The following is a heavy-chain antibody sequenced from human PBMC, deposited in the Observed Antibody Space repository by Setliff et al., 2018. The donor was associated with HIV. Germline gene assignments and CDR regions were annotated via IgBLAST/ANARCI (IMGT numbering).Heavy chain of an antibody. CDR3: ARETYYYDNPQYYYYYMDV. CDR1: GGSFRSGSYY. Sequence: PSETLSLTCTVSGGSFRSGSYYWSWIRQPAGKGLEWIGRIYTSGSTNYNPSLKSRVTISVDTSKNQLSLKLRSVTAADTAVYYCARETYYYDNPQYYYYYMDVWGKGTTVTVSS. J-gene: IGHJ6*03. D-gene: IGHD3-22*01. V-gene: IGHV4-61*02. CDR2: IYTSGST.